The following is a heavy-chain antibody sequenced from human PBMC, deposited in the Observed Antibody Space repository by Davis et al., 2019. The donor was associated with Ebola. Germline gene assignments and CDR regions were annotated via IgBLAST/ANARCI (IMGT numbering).Heavy chain of an antibody. J-gene: IGHJ4*02. D-gene: IGHD4-17*01. Sequence: AASVKVSCKGSGYTFTGYYMHWVRQAPGQGLEWMGWINPNSGGTNYAQKFQGWVTMTRDTSISTAYMELSRLRSDDTAVYYCARTNFYGDYVFDYWGQGTLVTVSS. CDR3: ARTNFYGDYVFDY. CDR1: GYTFTGYY. V-gene: IGHV1-2*04. CDR2: INPNSGGT.